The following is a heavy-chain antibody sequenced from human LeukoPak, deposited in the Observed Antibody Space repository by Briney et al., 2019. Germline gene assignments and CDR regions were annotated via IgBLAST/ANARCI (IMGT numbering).Heavy chain of an antibody. CDR3: ANWAATIRNFNY. Sequence: ASVRVSCKASGYTFSIYGFSWVRQAPGQGLEWMGWVSAYNGNTNYAQKFQGRVTMTTDTSITTAYMELTRLRSDDTAVYYCANWAATIRNFNYWGQGTLVTVSS. CDR2: VSAYNGNT. J-gene: IGHJ4*02. V-gene: IGHV1-18*01. D-gene: IGHD5-12*01. CDR1: GYTFSIYG.